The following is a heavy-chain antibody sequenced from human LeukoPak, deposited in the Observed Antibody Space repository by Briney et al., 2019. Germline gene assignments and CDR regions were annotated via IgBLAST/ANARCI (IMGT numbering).Heavy chain of an antibody. J-gene: IGHJ5*02. CDR1: GYSISSGYY. CDR3: ARESWEYSSSDL. CDR2: IYHSGST. V-gene: IGHV4-38-2*02. Sequence: SETLSLTCTVSGYSISSGYYWGWIRQPPGKGLEWIGSIYHSGSTYYNPSLKSRVTISVDTSKNQFSLKLSSVTAADTAVYYCARESWEYSSSDLWGQGTLVTVSS. D-gene: IGHD6-6*01.